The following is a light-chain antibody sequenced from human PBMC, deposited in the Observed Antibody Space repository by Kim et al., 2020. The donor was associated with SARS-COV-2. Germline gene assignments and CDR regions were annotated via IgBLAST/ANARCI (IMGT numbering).Light chain of an antibody. Sequence: PGEGTTLSRTTRQSHGISLAWYRHTHGQPPRLLIYDEAIRATGNPDRFSGSGCGTDISLTLGSLESEDFAVYYCQQHTKWPPAPSLGGGTKVDIK. CDR1: QSHGIS. CDR2: DEA. V-gene: IGKV3-11*01. J-gene: IGKJ4*01. CDR3: QQHTKWPPAPS.